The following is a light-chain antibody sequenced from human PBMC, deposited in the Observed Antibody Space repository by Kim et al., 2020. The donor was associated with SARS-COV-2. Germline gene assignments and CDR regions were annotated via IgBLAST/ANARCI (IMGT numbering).Light chain of an antibody. CDR1: ENIGTW. V-gene: IGKV1-5*03. Sequence: DIQMTQSPSTLSGSVGDRVTITCRASENIGTWLAWYQQKPGRAPSLLIYLASTLESGVPSRFSGTGSGTEFSLSITSLQPDDFATYYCEHYSRFPYTFGQGTKVDIK. CDR2: LAS. CDR3: EHYSRFPYT. J-gene: IGKJ2*01.